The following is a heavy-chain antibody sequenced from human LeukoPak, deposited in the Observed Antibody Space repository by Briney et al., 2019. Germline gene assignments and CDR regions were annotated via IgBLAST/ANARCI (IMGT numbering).Heavy chain of an antibody. CDR3: ARRDGYNYDY. V-gene: IGHV4-30-2*06. CDR1: GGSISSGGYS. D-gene: IGHD5-24*01. CDR2: IYHSGST. Sequence: SQTLSLTCAVSGGSISSGGYSWSWIRQSPGKGLEWIGYIYHSGSTYYNPSLKSRVTISVDRSKNQFSLKLSSVTAADTAVYYCARRDGYNYDYWGQGTLVTVSS. J-gene: IGHJ4*02.